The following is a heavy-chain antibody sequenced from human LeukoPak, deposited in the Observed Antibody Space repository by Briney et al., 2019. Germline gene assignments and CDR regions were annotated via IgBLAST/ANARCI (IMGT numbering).Heavy chain of an antibody. CDR2: IYSGGST. D-gene: IGHD5-24*01. Sequence: GGSLRLSCAASGFTFSTYSMDWVRQAPGKGLEWVSVIYSGGSTYYADSVKGRFTISRDNSKNTLYLQMNSLRAEDTAVYYCARDGYNQAFDYWGQGTLVTVSS. V-gene: IGHV3-66*01. CDR3: ARDGYNQAFDY. J-gene: IGHJ4*02. CDR1: GFTFSTYS.